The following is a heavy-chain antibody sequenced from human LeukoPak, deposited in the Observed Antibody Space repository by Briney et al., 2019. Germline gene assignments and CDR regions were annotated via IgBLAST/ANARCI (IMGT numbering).Heavy chain of an antibody. J-gene: IGHJ4*02. Sequence: GGSLRLSCGVSGLTFSSHAMSWVRQAPGKGLEWVSGISGSGGSTYYAGSVRGRFTISRDNSKNTLYLQMNSLRAEDTAVYYCAKVGRADDYYFDYWGQGTLVTVSS. CDR2: ISGSGGST. CDR3: AKVGRADDYYFDY. V-gene: IGHV3-23*01. D-gene: IGHD3-3*01. CDR1: GLTFSSHA.